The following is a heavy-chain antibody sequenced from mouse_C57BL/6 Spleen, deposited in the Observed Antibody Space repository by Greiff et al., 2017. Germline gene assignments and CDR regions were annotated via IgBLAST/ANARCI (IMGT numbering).Heavy chain of an antibody. Sequence: EVQLQESGAELVRPGASVKLSCTASGFNIKDDYMYWVKQRPEQSLEWIGWIDPENGDTEYASKFQGKATITADTSSNTAYLQLSSLTSEDTAVYYCTKGYDGYFYYFDYWSQGTTLTVSS. V-gene: IGHV14-4*01. CDR2: IDPENGDT. CDR3: TKGYDGYFYYFDY. CDR1: GFNIKDDY. D-gene: IGHD2-3*01. J-gene: IGHJ2*01.